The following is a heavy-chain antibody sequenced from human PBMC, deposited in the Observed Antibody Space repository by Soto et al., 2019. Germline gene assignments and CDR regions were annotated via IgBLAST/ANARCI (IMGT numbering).Heavy chain of an antibody. V-gene: IGHV1-18*01. J-gene: IGHJ4*02. Sequence: ASVKVSCKASGYTFTSYGISWVRQAPGQGLERMGWISAYNGNTNYAQKLQGRVTMTTDTSTSTAYMELRSLRSDDTAVYYCARELEWYDYIWGSYPDYWGQGTLVTVSS. D-gene: IGHD3-16*01. CDR3: ARELEWYDYIWGSYPDY. CDR2: ISAYNGNT. CDR1: GYTFTSYG.